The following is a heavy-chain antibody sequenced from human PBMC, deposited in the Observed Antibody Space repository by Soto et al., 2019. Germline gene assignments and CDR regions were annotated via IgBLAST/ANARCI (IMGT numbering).Heavy chain of an antibody. Sequence: SETLSLTCAVYGGSFSGYYWSWIRQPPGKGLEWIGEINHSGSTNYNPSLKSRVTISVDTSKNQFSLKLSSVTAADTAVYYCARASFYCSGGSCPPGTYNWFDPWGQGTLVTVSS. CDR3: ARASFYCSGGSCPPGTYNWFDP. V-gene: IGHV4-34*01. J-gene: IGHJ5*02. CDR1: GGSFSGYY. CDR2: INHSGST. D-gene: IGHD2-15*01.